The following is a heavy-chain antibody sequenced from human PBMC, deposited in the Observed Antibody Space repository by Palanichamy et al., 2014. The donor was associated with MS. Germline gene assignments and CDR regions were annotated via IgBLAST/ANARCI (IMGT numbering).Heavy chain of an antibody. J-gene: IGHJ4*02. V-gene: IGHV4-39*01. CDR1: GASLTRGGYY. CDR2: VDYTGKT. Sequence: QLQVQESGPGLVKPSETLALTCAVSGASLTRGGYYWGWIRQPPGKGLEWIGSVDYTGKTYFNPPLQSRVTVSADMSKNQLSLKLESVTAADTAVYYCARHPGNFLGGWGQGILVIVSS. CDR3: ARHPGNFLGG.